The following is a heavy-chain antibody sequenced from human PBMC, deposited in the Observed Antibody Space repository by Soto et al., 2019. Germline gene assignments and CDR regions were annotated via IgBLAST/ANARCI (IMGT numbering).Heavy chain of an antibody. Sequence: ATVTVSCKATGSTFTSYVITGVRQAPGQGLEWMGWISAYNGNTNHAQKLQGRVTMTTDTSTSTAYMELRSLRSDDTAVYYCARVGSYYYDSSGYFDYWGQGTLVTVSS. V-gene: IGHV1-18*01. CDR3: ARVGSYYYDSSGYFDY. D-gene: IGHD3-22*01. CDR1: GSTFTSYV. J-gene: IGHJ4*02. CDR2: ISAYNGNT.